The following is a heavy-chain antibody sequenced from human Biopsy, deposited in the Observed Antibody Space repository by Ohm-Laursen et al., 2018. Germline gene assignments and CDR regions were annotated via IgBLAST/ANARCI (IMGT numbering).Heavy chain of an antibody. V-gene: IGHV3-23*01. Sequence: SLRLSCAATGFTLSDGRTWVSQAPGKGLEGVSSITTDSGRIFYADSVRGRFTISRDNSKNTLYLQMNSLRAEDTAEYYCARHLLYNDYLGQGTLVTVSS. CDR3: ARHLLYNDY. J-gene: IGHJ4*02. D-gene: IGHD1-26*01. CDR1: GFTLSDG. CDR2: ITTDSGRI.